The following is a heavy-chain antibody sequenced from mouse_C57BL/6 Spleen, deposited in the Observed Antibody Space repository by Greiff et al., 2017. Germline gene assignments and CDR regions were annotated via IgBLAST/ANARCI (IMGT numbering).Heavy chain of an antibody. CDR3: ARLRDYYGSSPFDY. D-gene: IGHD1-1*01. CDR1: GFTFSSYT. Sequence: EVMLVESGGGLVKPGGSLKLSCAASGFTFSSYTMSWVRQTPEKRLEWVATISGGGGNTYYPDSVKGRFTISRDNAKNTLYLQMSSLRSEDTALYYCARLRDYYGSSPFDYWGQGTTLTVSS. J-gene: IGHJ2*01. CDR2: ISGGGGNT. V-gene: IGHV5-9*01.